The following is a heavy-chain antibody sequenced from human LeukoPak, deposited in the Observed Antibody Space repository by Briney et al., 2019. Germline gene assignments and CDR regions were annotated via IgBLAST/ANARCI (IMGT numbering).Heavy chain of an antibody. CDR3: ARLLGDSTIYDL. CDR2: INQNGNEK. Sequence: PGGSLRLSCAASGFTLNSHWMSWVRQAAGKGLEWVASINQNGNEKQYLDSVKGRFIISRDNAEKSVSLQMNSLRDEDTAMYYCARLLGDSTIYDLWGQGTLVTVSS. J-gene: IGHJ5*02. CDR1: GFTLNSHW. V-gene: IGHV3-7*01. D-gene: IGHD3-16*01.